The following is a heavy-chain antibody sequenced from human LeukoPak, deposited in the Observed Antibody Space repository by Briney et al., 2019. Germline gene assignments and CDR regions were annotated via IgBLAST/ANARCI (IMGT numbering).Heavy chain of an antibody. Sequence: GGSLRLSCAASGFTFSSYWMSWVRQAPGKGLEWVANIKQDGSEKYYVDSVKGRFTISRDNAKNSLYLQMNSLRAEDTAVYYCARPYYYGSGSYDAFDIWGQGTMVTVSS. CDR1: GFTFSSYW. CDR3: ARPYYYGSGSYDAFDI. CDR2: IKQDGSEK. D-gene: IGHD3-10*01. J-gene: IGHJ3*02. V-gene: IGHV3-7*01.